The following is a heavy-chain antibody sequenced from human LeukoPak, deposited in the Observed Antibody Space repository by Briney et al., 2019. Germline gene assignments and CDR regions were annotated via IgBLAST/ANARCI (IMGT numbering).Heavy chain of an antibody. CDR2: FDPEDGET. V-gene: IGHV1-24*01. Sequence: ASVKVSCKVSGYTLTELSMHWVRQAPGKGLEWMGGFDPEDGETIYAQKFQGRVTMTEDTSTDTAYMELSSRRSEDTAVYYCAANHDILTGYHYWGQGTLVTVSS. CDR3: AANHDILTGYHY. CDR1: GYTLTELS. D-gene: IGHD3-9*01. J-gene: IGHJ4*02.